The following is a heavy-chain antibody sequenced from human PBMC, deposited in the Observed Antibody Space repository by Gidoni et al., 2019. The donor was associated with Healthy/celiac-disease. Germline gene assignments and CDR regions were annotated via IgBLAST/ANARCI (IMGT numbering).Heavy chain of an antibody. CDR2: ISSNGGST. V-gene: IGHV3-64*01. Sequence: EVQLVESGGGLFQPGGSLRLSCAASGFNFMSYAMHWVRQAQGKGLEYVSAISSNGGSTYYANYVKGRFTISRDNSKNTLYLQMGSLRAEDMAVYYCARAQTAFDIWGQGTMVTVSS. CDR1: GFNFMSYA. J-gene: IGHJ3*02. CDR3: ARAQTAFDI.